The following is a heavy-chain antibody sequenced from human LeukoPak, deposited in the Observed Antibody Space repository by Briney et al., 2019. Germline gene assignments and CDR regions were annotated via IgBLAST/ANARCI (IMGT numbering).Heavy chain of an antibody. CDR3: ARRGTSSSWAHFDY. D-gene: IGHD6-13*01. V-gene: IGHV3-7*05. J-gene: IGHJ4*02. CDR2: IKQYGSET. Sequence: GGSLRLSCAASGFTFSSYWMTWVRQAPGEGLEWVSKIKQYGSETCYMDSVKGRFTISKDNAKNSLYLQMNSLGAEDTAVYYCARRGTSSSWAHFDYWGQGTLVTVSS. CDR1: GFTFSSYW.